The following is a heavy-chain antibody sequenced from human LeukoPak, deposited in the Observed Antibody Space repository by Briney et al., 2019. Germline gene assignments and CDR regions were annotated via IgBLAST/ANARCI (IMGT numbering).Heavy chain of an antibody. Sequence: PGGSLRLSCAASGFTFSSYDMHWVRQAPGKGLEWVAFIRYGGSNKYYADSVKGRFTISRDNSKNTLYLQMNSLRPEDTAVYYCAKRFDSSGYGIDYWGQGTLVTVSS. J-gene: IGHJ4*02. CDR3: AKRFDSSGYGIDY. CDR1: GFTFSSYD. D-gene: IGHD3-22*01. CDR2: IRYGGSNK. V-gene: IGHV3-30*02.